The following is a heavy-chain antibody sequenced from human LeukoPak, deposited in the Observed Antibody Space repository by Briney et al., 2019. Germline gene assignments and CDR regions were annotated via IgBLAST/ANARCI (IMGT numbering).Heavy chain of an antibody. CDR2: IYYCGST. CDR3: ARWLGGISSSNWFDP. D-gene: IGHD3-16*01. CDR1: GGSISSYY. J-gene: IGHJ5*02. Sequence: SETLSLTCTVSGGSISSYYWSWIRQPPGKGLEWIGYIYYCGSTNYNPSLKSRVTISVDTSKNQFSLKLSSVTAADTAVYYCARWLGGISSSNWFDPWGQGTLVTVSS. V-gene: IGHV4-59*01.